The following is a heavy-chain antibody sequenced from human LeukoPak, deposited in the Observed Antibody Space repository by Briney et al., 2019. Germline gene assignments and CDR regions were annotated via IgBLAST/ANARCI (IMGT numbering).Heavy chain of an antibody. D-gene: IGHD3-22*01. CDR1: GGSISSGGYS. CDR2: IYHSGST. Sequence: PSETLSLTCTVSGGSISSGGYSWSWIRQPPGEGLVWIGYIYHSGSTYYNPSLKSRVTISVDRSKNQFSLKLSSVTAADTAVYYCARGQYYYDSSGYYGHTYYFDYWGQGTLVTVSS. CDR3: ARGQYYYDSSGYYGHTYYFDY. J-gene: IGHJ4*02. V-gene: IGHV4-30-2*01.